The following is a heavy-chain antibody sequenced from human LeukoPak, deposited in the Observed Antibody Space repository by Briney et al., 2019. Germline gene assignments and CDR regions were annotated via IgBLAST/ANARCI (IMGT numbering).Heavy chain of an antibody. CDR3: AKGHYYDSSGYSEDY. D-gene: IGHD3-22*01. J-gene: IGHJ4*02. Sequence: PGGSLRLSCAASGFTFNNYAMTWVRQAPGAGLEWGSGISGTGGSTYYADSVKGRFTISRDNSKNALYLQMNGLRAEDTAIYYCAKGHYYDSSGYSEDYWGQGILVTVSS. CDR1: GFTFNNYA. V-gene: IGHV3-23*01. CDR2: ISGTGGST.